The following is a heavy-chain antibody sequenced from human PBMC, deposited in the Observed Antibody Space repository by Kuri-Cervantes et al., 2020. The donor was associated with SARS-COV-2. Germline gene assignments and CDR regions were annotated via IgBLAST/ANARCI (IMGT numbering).Heavy chain of an antibody. J-gene: IGHJ6*02. CDR1: GGTFSSYA. D-gene: IGHD3-9*01. CDR2: IIPILGIA. Sequence: SVTDSCKASGGTFSSYAISWVRQAPGQGLEWMGGIIPILGIANYAQKFQGRVTNTADKSTSTAYMELNSLRTEDTAVYYCASPPPHDDILSGYSYYYGMDVWGQGTTVTVSS. V-gene: IGHV1-69*10. CDR3: ASPPPHDDILSGYSYYYGMDV.